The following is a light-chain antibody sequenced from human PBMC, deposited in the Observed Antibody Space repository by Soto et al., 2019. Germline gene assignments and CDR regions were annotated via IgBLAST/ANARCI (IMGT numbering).Light chain of an antibody. CDR3: SSYTSSSTLVV. CDR1: SSDVGGYNY. Sequence: QSALTQPASVSGSPERSITISCTGTSSDVGGYNYVSWYQQHPGKAPKLMIYDVSNRPSGVSNRFSGSKSGNTASLTISGLQAEDEADYYCSSYTSSSTLVVFGGGTKLTVL. V-gene: IGLV2-14*01. CDR2: DVS. J-gene: IGLJ2*01.